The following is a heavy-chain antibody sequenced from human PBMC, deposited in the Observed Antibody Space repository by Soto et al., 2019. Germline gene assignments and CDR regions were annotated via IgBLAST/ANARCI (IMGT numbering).Heavy chain of an antibody. CDR1: GYTFTSYG. CDR3: ARTNKPNYYDSSGYPEY. V-gene: IGHV1-18*04. Sequence: PRPSVNVSCKASGYTFTSYGISWVRQAPGQGLEWMGWISAHNGNTNYAQKLQGRVTMTTDTSTSTAYMELRSLRSDDTAVYYCARTNKPNYYDSSGYPEYWGQGTLVTVSS. D-gene: IGHD3-22*01. CDR2: ISAHNGNT. J-gene: IGHJ4*02.